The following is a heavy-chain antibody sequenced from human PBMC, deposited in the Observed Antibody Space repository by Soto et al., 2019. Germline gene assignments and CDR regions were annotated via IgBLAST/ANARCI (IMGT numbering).Heavy chain of an antibody. CDR1: GFNVSDYT. Sequence: QVKLVESGGGVMQPGRSQRLSCAASGFNVSDYTMHWVRQAPGKGLEWVAVISSDGNHKYYTDSVKGRFTISRDTSTNTLYLQMSSLRAEDTAVYYCARWEQPLFDYWGQGTLVTVSS. D-gene: IGHD1-26*01. CDR2: ISSDGNHK. CDR3: ARWEQPLFDY. V-gene: IGHV3-30-3*01. J-gene: IGHJ4*02.